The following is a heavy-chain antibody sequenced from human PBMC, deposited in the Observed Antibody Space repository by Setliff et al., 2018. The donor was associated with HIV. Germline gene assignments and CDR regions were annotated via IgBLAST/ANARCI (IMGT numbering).Heavy chain of an antibody. D-gene: IGHD6-19*01. CDR2: FGYSGSDT. V-gene: IGHV3-23*01. Sequence: PGGSLRLSCAASGFTFSSYSMSWVRQAPGKGLEWVSTFGYSGSDTYYADSVKGRFTISRDNSKGILYLQMSSLRVEDTAMYYCAKPLPTANGWHRVFDFWGQGTSVTVSS. CDR1: GFTFSSYS. J-gene: IGHJ4*02. CDR3: AKPLPTANGWHRVFDF.